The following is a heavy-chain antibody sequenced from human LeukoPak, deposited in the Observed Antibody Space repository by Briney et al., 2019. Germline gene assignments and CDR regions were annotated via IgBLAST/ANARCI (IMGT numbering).Heavy chain of an antibody. J-gene: IGHJ4*02. CDR1: GFTFSSYA. V-gene: IGHV3-64*01. CDR3: ARARIVGAITSLDY. Sequence: QPGGSLRLSCAASGFTFSSYAMHWVRQAPGKGLEYVSAISSNGGSTYYANSVKGRFTISRYNSKNTLYLQMGSLRAEDMAVYYCARARIVGAITSLDYWGQGTLVTVSS. CDR2: ISSNGGST. D-gene: IGHD1-26*01.